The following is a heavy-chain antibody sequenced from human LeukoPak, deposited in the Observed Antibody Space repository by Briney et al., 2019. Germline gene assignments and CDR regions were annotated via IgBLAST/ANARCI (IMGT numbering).Heavy chain of an antibody. D-gene: IGHD2-15*01. V-gene: IGHV3-30*01. CDR2: ISYDGSNK. CDR1: GFTFSSYA. CDR3: AKDWARYCSGGSCYSNYFDY. J-gene: IGHJ4*02. Sequence: PGGSLRLSCAASGFTFSSYAMHWVRQAPGKGLEWVAVISYDGSNKYYADPVKGRFTISRDNSKNTLYLQMNSLRAEDTAVYYCAKDWARYCSGGSCYSNYFDYWGQGTLVTVSS.